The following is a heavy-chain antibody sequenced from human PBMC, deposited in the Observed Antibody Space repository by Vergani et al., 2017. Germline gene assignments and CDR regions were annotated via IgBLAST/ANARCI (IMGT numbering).Heavy chain of an antibody. V-gene: IGHV3-23*01. J-gene: IGHJ6*02. CDR3: AKGVYCRSTSCYEGRGYYYGMGV. CDR2: ISGSGGST. CDR1: GFTFSSYA. D-gene: IGHD2-2*01. Sequence: EVQLLESGGGLVQPGGSLRLSCAASGFTFSSYAMSWVRQAPGKGLEWVSAISGSGGSTYYADSVKGRFTISRDNSKNTLYLQMNSLRADDTAVYYCAKGVYCRSTSCYEGRGYYYGMGVWGQGTTVTVSS.